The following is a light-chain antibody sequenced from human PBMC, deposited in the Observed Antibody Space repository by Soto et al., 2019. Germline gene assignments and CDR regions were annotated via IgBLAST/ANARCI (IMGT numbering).Light chain of an antibody. CDR2: CAS. J-gene: IGKJ1*01. CDR1: QNVNNW. V-gene: IGKV3-15*01. CDR3: QQFNSWPLL. Sequence: EIVMTQSPAMLSVSPGERATLSCRSSQNVNNWLAWYQQKAGQPPRLIIYCASTRATCIPARFSDSGSGTELTLTISSLQSEDFAVYYCQQFNSWPLLFGQGTKVEIK.